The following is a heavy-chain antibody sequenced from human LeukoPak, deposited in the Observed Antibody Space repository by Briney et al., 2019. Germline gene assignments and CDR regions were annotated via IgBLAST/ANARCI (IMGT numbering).Heavy chain of an antibody. CDR1: ESTSSTYT. J-gene: IGHJ4*02. Sequence: GGPLRSSCPAPESTSSTYTMTGFRQPQGKGLNWVSSITSGSGYIYYADSVKGRFTISRDNAKNSLYLQMNSLRAEDTALYYCARVYNSGQNDYWGQGTLVTVSS. D-gene: IGHD6-19*01. V-gene: IGHV3-21*01. CDR2: ITSGSGYI. CDR3: ARVYNSGQNDY.